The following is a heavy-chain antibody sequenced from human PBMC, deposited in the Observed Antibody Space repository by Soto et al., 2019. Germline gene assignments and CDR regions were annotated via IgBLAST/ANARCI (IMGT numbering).Heavy chain of an antibody. CDR2: IYYSGST. V-gene: IGHV4-59*12. CDR3: AQASMVRGVISSY. CDR1: GGSISSYY. J-gene: IGHJ4*02. D-gene: IGHD3-10*01. Sequence: SETLSLTCTVSGGSISSYYWSWIRQPPGKGLEWIGYIYYSGSTNYNPSLKSRVTISVDTSKNQFSLKLSSVTAADTAVYYCAQASMVRGVISSYWGQGTLVTVSS.